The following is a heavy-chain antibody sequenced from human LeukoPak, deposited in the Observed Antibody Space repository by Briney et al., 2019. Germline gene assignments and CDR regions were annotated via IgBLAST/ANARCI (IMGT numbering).Heavy chain of an antibody. J-gene: IGHJ4*02. CDR1: GFTFSSYE. CDR2: ISSSGSTI. CDR3: ARHDFWSGFKGGDY. Sequence: GGSLRLSCAASGFTFSSYEMNWVRQAPGKGLEWVSYISSSGSTIYYADSVKGRFTISRDNAKNSLYLQMNSLRAEDTAFYYCARHDFWSGFKGGDYWGQGTLVTVSS. V-gene: IGHV3-48*03. D-gene: IGHD3-3*01.